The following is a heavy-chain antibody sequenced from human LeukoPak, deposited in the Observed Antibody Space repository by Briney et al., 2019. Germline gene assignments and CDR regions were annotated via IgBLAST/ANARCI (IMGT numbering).Heavy chain of an antibody. J-gene: IGHJ5*02. Sequence: ASVKVSCKASGYIFTSYYMYWVRQAPGQGLEWMGIINPSGGSIRYAQKFQGRVTMTRDTSTSTVYMELSSLRSEDTAVYYCARDGSVLLWFGDSHTRNWFDPWGQGTLVTVSS. CDR1: GYIFTSYY. CDR2: INPSGGSI. V-gene: IGHV1-46*01. CDR3: ARDGSVLLWFGDSHTRNWFDP. D-gene: IGHD3-10*01.